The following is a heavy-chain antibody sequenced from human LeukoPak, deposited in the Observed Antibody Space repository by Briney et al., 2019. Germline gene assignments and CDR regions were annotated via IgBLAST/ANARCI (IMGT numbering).Heavy chain of an antibody. D-gene: IGHD2-21*02. CDR1: GFTFSSCW. V-gene: IGHV3-7*01. CDR3: ARDVVGGDTLDS. Sequence: GGSLRLSCAASGFTFSSCWTTWVRQAPGKGLEWVASIVEDGSQRYYVDSVRGRFTISRDNAKNSLYLQMNSLEVEDTAVYYCARDVVGGDTLDSWGQGTLVTVSS. CDR2: IVEDGSQR. J-gene: IGHJ4*02.